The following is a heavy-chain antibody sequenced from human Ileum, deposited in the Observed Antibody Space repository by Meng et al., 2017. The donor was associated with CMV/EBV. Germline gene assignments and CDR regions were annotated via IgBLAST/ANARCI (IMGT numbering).Heavy chain of an antibody. V-gene: IGHV3-7*01. D-gene: IGHD1-26*01. Sequence: ESLKISCVVSGFTFSNYWMNWVRQAPGKGLEWVANIKQDGSEKYYVDSVKGRFTISRDNAKNSLFLQMNSLSAEDTAVYYCARGGHWGQGTLVTVSS. CDR2: IKQDGSEK. J-gene: IGHJ4*02. CDR3: ARGGH. CDR1: GFTFSNYW.